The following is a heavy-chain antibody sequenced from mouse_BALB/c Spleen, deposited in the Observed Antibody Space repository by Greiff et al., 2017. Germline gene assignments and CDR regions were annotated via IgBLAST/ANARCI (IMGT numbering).Heavy chain of an antibody. V-gene: IGHV5-17*02. CDR1: GFTFSSFG. CDR3: ARWGTVVAPYAMDY. Sequence: EVHLVESGGGLVQPGGSRKLSCAASGFTFSSFGMHWVRQAPEKGLEWVAYISSGSSTIYYADTVKGRFTISRDNPKNTLFLQMTSLRSEDTAMYYCARWGTVVAPYAMDYWGQGTSVTVSS. CDR2: ISSGSSTI. D-gene: IGHD1-1*01. J-gene: IGHJ4*01.